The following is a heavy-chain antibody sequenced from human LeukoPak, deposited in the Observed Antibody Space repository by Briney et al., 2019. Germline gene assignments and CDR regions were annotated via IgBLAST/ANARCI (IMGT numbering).Heavy chain of an antibody. D-gene: IGHD3-10*01. CDR2: IYYSGST. V-gene: IGHV4-59*08. J-gene: IGHJ4*02. CDR3: ARHQTGSGNSHRRNLDY. CDR1: GGSISDYY. Sequence: PSETLSLTCTVSGGSISDYYWSWIRQPPGKALEWIGYIYYSGSTNYNPSLKSRVTISVDTSKDQFSLRLSSVTAADTAVYYCARHQTGSGNSHRRNLDYWGQGTLVTVSS.